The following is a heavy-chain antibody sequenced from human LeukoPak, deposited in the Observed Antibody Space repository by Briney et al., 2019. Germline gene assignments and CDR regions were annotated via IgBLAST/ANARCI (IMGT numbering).Heavy chain of an antibody. J-gene: IGHJ6*02. D-gene: IGHD5-24*01. CDR3: AKLFRRRGCMDV. V-gene: IGHV3-23*01. Sequence: PGGSLRLSCAASGFTFSSYAMSWVRQAPGKGREWVSAISGSGGSTYYAACVKGRFTISRDNSKNTQYLQMNSLRADDTAVYYCAKLFRRRGCMDVWGQGTTVTVSS. CDR1: GFTFSSYA. CDR2: ISGSGGST.